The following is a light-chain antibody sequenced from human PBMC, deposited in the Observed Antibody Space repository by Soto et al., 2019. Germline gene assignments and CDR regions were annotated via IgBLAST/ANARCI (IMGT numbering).Light chain of an antibody. V-gene: IGKV3-11*01. Sequence: EIVLTQSTATLSLSPGERATLSCRASQSVSSYLAWYQQKPGQAPRLLIYDVSNWATGIPARFSRSGSGTDFSLTITSLEPEDFAVYHCQQRSNWPSTFGGGTKVEIK. CDR1: QSVSSY. CDR3: QQRSNWPST. J-gene: IGKJ4*01. CDR2: DVS.